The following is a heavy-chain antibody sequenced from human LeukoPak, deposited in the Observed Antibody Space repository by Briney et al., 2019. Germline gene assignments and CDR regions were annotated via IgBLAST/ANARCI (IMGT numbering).Heavy chain of an antibody. CDR3: ARALIHDY. Sequence: YPSETLSLTCNVSGASISSGRNYWGWIRQSPGRGLEWIASIYYSGNSYYNPSLKSRVTISVDTSKNQFSLKLSSVTAADTAVYYCARALIHDYWGQGTLVTVSS. CDR1: GASISSGRNY. V-gene: IGHV4-39*07. CDR2: IYYSGNS. D-gene: IGHD3-3*02. J-gene: IGHJ4*02.